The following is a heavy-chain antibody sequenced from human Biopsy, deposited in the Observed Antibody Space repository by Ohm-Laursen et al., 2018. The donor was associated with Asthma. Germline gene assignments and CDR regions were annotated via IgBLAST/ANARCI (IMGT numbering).Heavy chain of an antibody. CDR3: ASDLPKDYVKYTFQI. CDR1: GYSLTDLS. V-gene: IGHV1-24*01. D-gene: IGHD4-17*01. Sequence: ASSVTASCKISGYSLTDLSMHWVRQAPGEGLEWMVGHVHEEGGTVNARRFQGRVTMTEATSTDTVYMELSRLSSDDTSVYYCASDLPKDYVKYTFQIWGQGTMVTVSS. J-gene: IGHJ4*02. CDR2: HVHEEGGT.